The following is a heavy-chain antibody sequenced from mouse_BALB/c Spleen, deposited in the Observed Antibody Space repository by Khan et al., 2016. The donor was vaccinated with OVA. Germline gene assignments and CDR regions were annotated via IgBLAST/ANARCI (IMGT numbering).Heavy chain of an antibody. CDR1: GFSLSRYS. CDR2: IWGGGST. J-gene: IGHJ1*01. Sequence: VELKESGPGLVAPSQSLSITCTVSGFSLSRYSVHWVRQPPGKGLEWLGIIWGGGSTDYNSALKSRLSITKDNSKSQVFLKMNSLQTDDTAMYYCARNRDGGSDWYFDVWGAGTTVTVSS. CDR3: ARNRDGGSDWYFDV. D-gene: IGHD3-3*01. V-gene: IGHV2-6-4*01.